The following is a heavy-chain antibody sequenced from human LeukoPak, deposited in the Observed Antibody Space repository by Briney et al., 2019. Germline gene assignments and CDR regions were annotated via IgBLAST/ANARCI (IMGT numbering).Heavy chain of an antibody. J-gene: IGHJ4*02. D-gene: IGHD6-19*01. CDR3: ARDPIAVAGTYYFDY. CDR2: INWNGGRT. Sequence: GGSLRLSCAASGFTFDDYGMSWVRQAPGKGLEWVSGINWNGGRTGYADSVKGRFTISRDNAKNSLYLQMNSLRAEDTALYYCARDPIAVAGTYYFDYWGQGTLVTVSS. V-gene: IGHV3-20*04. CDR1: GFTFDDYG.